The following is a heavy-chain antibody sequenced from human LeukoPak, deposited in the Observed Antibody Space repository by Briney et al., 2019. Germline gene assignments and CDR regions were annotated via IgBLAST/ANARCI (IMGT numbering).Heavy chain of an antibody. J-gene: IGHJ4*02. CDR2: ITESGDNS. Sequence: GSLRLSCAASGFTFSNYAMTWVRQSPGKGLEWLSIITESGDNSYYADSVKGRFTLSRDNSKNTVYLQMNSLRAEDTAVYYCAKKYCSGGNCNPPSFDYWGQGTLVTVSS. V-gene: IGHV3-23*01. CDR1: GFTFSNYA. CDR3: AKKYCSGGNCNPPSFDY. D-gene: IGHD2-15*01.